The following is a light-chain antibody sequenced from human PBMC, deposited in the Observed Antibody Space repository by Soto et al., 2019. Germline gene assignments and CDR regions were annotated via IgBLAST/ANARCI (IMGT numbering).Light chain of an antibody. V-gene: IGKV1-27*01. Sequence: EIQMTQSPSSLSASVGDRVTITCRASQGISDYLAWYQQKPGKVPKLLIYAASTLQSGVSSRFSGSGSGTDFSLTISSLQPDDVATYFCQKYNSVPLTFGQGTKVEIK. CDR3: QKYNSVPLT. CDR2: AAS. CDR1: QGISDY. J-gene: IGKJ1*01.